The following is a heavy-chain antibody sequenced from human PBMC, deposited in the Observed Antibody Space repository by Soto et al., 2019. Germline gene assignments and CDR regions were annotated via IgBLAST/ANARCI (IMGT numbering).Heavy chain of an antibody. CDR1: GYSFTSYW. CDR3: ATLPRASISIFGVVILSHFDY. V-gene: IGHV5-51*01. D-gene: IGHD3-3*01. CDR2: IYPGDSDT. Sequence: RGESLKISCKGSGYSFTSYWIGWVRQMPGKGLEWMGIIYPGDSDTRYSPSFQGQVTISADKSISTAYLQWSSLKASDTAMYYCATLPRASISIFGVVILSHFDYWGQGTLVTVSS. J-gene: IGHJ4*02.